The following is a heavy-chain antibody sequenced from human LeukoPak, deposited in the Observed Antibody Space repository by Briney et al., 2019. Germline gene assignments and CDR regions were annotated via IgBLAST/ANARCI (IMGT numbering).Heavy chain of an antibody. J-gene: IGHJ4*02. CDR2: ISWNSGSI. D-gene: IGHD3-10*01. CDR1: GFTFDDYA. V-gene: IGHV3-9*01. CDR3: AKDMSHYGSGSYDY. Sequence: PGGSLRLSCAASGFTFDDYAMHWVRQAPGKGLEWVSGISWNSGSIGYADSVKGRFTISRDNAKNSLYLQMNSLRAEDTALYYCAKDMSHYGSGSYDYWGQGTLVTVSS.